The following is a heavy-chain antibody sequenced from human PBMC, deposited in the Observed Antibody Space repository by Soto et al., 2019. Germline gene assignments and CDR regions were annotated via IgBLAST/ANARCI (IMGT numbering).Heavy chain of an antibody. CDR2: IYYSGST. J-gene: IGHJ4*02. CDR3: ARGTYYDFWSGYAAIYYFDY. V-gene: IGHV4-59*01. D-gene: IGHD3-3*01. CDR1: GGSISSYY. Sequence: AETLSLTCTVSGGSISSYYWSWIRQPPGKGLEWIGYIYYSGSTNYNPSLKSRVTISVDTSKNQFSLKLSSVTAADTAVYYCARGTYYDFWSGYAAIYYFDYWGQGTVVTVSS.